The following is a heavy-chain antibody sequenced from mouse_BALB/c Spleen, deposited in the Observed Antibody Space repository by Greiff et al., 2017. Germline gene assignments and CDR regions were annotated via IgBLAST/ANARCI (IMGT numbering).Heavy chain of an antibody. J-gene: IGHJ3*01. CDR2: IRLKSNNYAT. Sequence: EVKLVESGGGLVQPGGSMKLSCVASGFTFSNYWMNWVRQSPEKGLEWVAEIRLKSNNYATHYAESVKGRFTISRDDSKSSVYLQMNNLRAEDTGIYYCTRRGNYGWFAYWGQGTLVTVSA. CDR3: TRRGNYGWFAY. V-gene: IGHV6-6*02. CDR1: GFTFSNYW. D-gene: IGHD2-1*01.